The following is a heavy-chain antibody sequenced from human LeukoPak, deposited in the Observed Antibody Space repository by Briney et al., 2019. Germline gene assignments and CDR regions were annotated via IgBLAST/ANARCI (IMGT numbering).Heavy chain of an antibody. CDR1: GFTFSSYA. CDR2: ISGSGGST. J-gene: IGHJ4*02. Sequence: GGSLGLSCAASGFTFSSYAMSWVRQAPGKGLEWVSAISGSGGSTYYADSVKGRFTISRDNSKNTLYLQMNSLRAEDTAVYFCATGGGSSWYLYWGQGTLVTVSS. CDR3: ATGGGSSWYLY. D-gene: IGHD6-13*01. V-gene: IGHV3-23*01.